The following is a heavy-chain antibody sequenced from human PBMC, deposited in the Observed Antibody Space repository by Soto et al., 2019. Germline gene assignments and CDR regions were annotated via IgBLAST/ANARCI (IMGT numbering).Heavy chain of an antibody. D-gene: IGHD1-26*01. CDR1: GYPFTSYD. CDR3: ARQWELSGYYYGMDV. V-gene: IGHV1-8*01. Sequence: ASVKVSCKASGYPFTSYDINWVRQATGQGLEWMGWMSPNSGNTGYAQKFQGRVTMTRDTSISTAYMELSGLRSEDTAVYYCARQWELSGYYYGMDVWGQGTTVTVSS. J-gene: IGHJ6*02. CDR2: MSPNSGNT.